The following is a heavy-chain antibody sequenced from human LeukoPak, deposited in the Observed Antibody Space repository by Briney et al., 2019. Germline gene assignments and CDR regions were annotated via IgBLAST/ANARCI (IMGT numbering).Heavy chain of an antibody. Sequence: ASVKVSCKASGGTFSSYAISWVRQAPGQGLEWMGRIIPILGIASYAQKFQGRVTMTRDTSTSTVYMELSSLRSEDTAVYYCAREALSYSQYFDYWGQGTLVTVSS. CDR1: GGTFSSYA. CDR3: AREALSYSQYFDY. D-gene: IGHD1-26*01. CDR2: IIPILGIA. V-gene: IGHV1-69*04. J-gene: IGHJ4*02.